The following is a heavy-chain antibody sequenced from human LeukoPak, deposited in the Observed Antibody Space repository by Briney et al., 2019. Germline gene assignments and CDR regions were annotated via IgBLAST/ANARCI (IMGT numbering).Heavy chain of an antibody. V-gene: IGHV4-30-4*01. CDR1: GGSFSSGGYY. J-gene: IGHJ5*02. CDR3: AREGLRYFDWS. CDR2: IYYSGST. D-gene: IGHD3-9*01. Sequence: PSETLSLTCTVSGGSFSSGGYYWSWIRQPPGKGLEWIGYIYYSGSTYYNPSLKSRVTISVDTSKNQFSLKLSSVTAADTAVYYCAREGLRYFDWSWGQGTLVTVSS.